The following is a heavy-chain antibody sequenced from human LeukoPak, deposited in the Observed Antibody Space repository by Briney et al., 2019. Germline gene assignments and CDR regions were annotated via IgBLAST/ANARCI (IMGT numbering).Heavy chain of an antibody. CDR3: ARDQPDIRDYYDSSGYYY. CDR1: GGSFSGYY. V-gene: IGHV4-34*01. J-gene: IGHJ4*02. CDR2: INHSGST. D-gene: IGHD3-22*01. Sequence: SETLSLTCAVYGGSFSGYYWSWIRQPPGKGLEWIGEINHSGSTNYNPSLKSRVTMSVDTSKNQFSLKLRSVTAADTAVYYCARDQPDIRDYYDSSGYYYWGQGTLVTVSS.